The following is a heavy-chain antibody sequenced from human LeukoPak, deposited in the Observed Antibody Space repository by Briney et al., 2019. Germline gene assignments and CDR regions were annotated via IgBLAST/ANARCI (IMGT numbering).Heavy chain of an antibody. V-gene: IGHV4-34*01. CDR3: ARGRGSGSYHYYYYYGMDV. D-gene: IGHD1-26*01. CDR2: INHSGST. J-gene: IGHJ6*02. Sequence: SETLSLTCAVCGGSFSGYYWSWIRQPPGKGLEWIGEINHSGSTNYNPSLKSRVTISVDTSKNQFSLKLSSVTAADTAVYYCARGRGSGSYHYYYYYGMDVWGQGTTITVSS. CDR1: GGSFSGYY.